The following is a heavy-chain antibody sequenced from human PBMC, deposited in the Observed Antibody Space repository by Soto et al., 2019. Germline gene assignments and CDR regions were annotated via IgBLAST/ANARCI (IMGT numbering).Heavy chain of an antibody. D-gene: IGHD5-18*01. CDR3: AREQLWLSDYGMDV. Sequence: PSETLSLTCTVSGGSISSYYWSWIRQPPGKGLEWIGYIYYSGSTNYNPSLKSRVTISVDTSKNQFSLKLSSVTAADTAVYYCAREQLWLSDYGMDVWGQGTTVTVSS. CDR1: GGSISSYY. V-gene: IGHV4-59*12. CDR2: IYYSGST. J-gene: IGHJ6*02.